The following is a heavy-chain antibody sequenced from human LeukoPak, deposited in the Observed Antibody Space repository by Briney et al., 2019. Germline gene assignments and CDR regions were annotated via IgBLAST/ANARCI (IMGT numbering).Heavy chain of an antibody. V-gene: IGHV3-23*01. Sequence: PGGSLRLSCAASGFTFSSYAMSWVRQAPGKVLEWVSAISGSGGSTYYADSVKGRFTISRDNSKNTLYLQMNNLSAEDTAVYYCAKAHSGWELLGGVVPYWRQGTLLTVSS. CDR2: ISGSGGST. CDR1: GFTFSSYA. J-gene: IGHJ4*02. D-gene: IGHD1-26*01. CDR3: AKAHSGWELLGGVVPY.